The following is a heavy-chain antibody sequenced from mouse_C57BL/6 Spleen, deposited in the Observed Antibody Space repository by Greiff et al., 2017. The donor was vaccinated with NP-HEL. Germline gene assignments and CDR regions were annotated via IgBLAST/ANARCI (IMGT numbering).Heavy chain of an antibody. V-gene: IGHV5-4*01. Sequence: EVHLVESGGGLVKPGGSLKLSCAASGFTFSSYAMSWVRQTPEKRLEWVATISDGGSYTYYPDNVKGRFTISRDNAKNNLYLQMSHLKSEDTAMYYCARGDYYGSSYGWYFDVWGTGTTVTVSS. CDR1: GFTFSSYA. D-gene: IGHD1-1*01. J-gene: IGHJ1*03. CDR3: ARGDYYGSSYGWYFDV. CDR2: ISDGGSYT.